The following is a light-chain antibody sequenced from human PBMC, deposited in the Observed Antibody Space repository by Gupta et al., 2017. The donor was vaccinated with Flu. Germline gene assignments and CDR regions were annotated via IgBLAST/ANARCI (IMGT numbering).Light chain of an antibody. V-gene: IGKV1-33*01. CDR1: QDITNF. Sequence: QMTPSPSSLSGSVGNRVTITCQASQDITNFLNWYQQKPGKAPKVVIYDASNLATGVPSRFSGSGSGTDFSFTISSLQPEDIATYYCQHDDNRPRTFGQGTKVEIK. J-gene: IGKJ1*01. CDR3: QHDDNRPRT. CDR2: DAS.